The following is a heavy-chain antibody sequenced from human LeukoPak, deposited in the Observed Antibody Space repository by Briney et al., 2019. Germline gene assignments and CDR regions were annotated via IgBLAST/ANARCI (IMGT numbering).Heavy chain of an antibody. D-gene: IGHD5-18*01. J-gene: IGHJ4*02. CDR2: IYNSGST. CDR1: GGSISSYC. CDR3: ARGGYSYGYDDDFDY. V-gene: IGHV4-59*01. Sequence: SETLSLTCTVSGGSISSYCLSWIRQPPGKGLEWIGYIYNSGSTNYNPSLKSRVTISVDTSKNKFSLKLSSVTAADTAVYYCARGGYSYGYDDDFDYWGQGTLVTVSS.